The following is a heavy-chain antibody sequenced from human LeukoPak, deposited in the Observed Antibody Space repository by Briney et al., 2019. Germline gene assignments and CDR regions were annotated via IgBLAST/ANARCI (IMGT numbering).Heavy chain of an antibody. CDR1: GFTFSDSG. J-gene: IGHJ3*02. CDR3: ARDDALGDNALDI. CDR2: ILNDGSQE. Sequence: GGSLRLSCAASGFTFSDSGMYWVRQSPGKGLEWVAVILNDGSQEKYADSVKGRFTISRDNSKNTLFLQMNSLRAEDTAVYYCARDDALGDNALDIWGQGTMVTVSS. V-gene: IGHV3-33*01. D-gene: IGHD3-16*01.